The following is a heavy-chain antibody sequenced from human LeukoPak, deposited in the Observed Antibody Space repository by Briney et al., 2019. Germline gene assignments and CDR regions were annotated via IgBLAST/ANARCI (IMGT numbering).Heavy chain of an antibody. CDR1: GFTFSSYS. J-gene: IGHJ4*02. V-gene: IGHV3-21*01. CDR3: ARGGTVTTSFDY. Sequence: NTGGSLRLSCAASGFTFSSYSMNWVRQAPGKGLEWVSSISSSSSYIYYADSVKGRFTISRDNAKNSLYLQMNSLRAEDTAVYYCARGGTVTTSFDYWGQGTLVTVSS. D-gene: IGHD4-17*01. CDR2: ISSSSSYI.